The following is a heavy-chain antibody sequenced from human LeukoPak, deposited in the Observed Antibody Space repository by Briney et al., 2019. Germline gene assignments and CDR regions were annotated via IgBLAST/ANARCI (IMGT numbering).Heavy chain of an antibody. Sequence: SETLSLTCTVSGGSITSGDYYWSWIRQPPGKGLEWIGYIYYSGSTYYNPSLKSRVTISVDTSKNQFSLKLSSVTAADTAVYYCARGSYDILTGYLGNWFDPWGQGTLVTVSS. D-gene: IGHD3-9*01. V-gene: IGHV4-30-4*01. CDR1: GGSITSGDYY. CDR3: ARGSYDILTGYLGNWFDP. CDR2: IYYSGST. J-gene: IGHJ5*02.